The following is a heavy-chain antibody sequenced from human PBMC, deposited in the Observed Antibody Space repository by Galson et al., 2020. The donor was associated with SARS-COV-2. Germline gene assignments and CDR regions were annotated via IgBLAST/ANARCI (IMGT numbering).Heavy chain of an antibody. J-gene: IGHJ4*02. Sequence: ASVKVSCKASGYTFTGYYMHWVRQAPGQGLEWMGWINPNSGGTNYAQKFQGRVTMTRDTSISTAYMELSRLRSDDTAVYYCAREERKIVGATRTYPQLYYYWGQGTLVTVSS. CDR1: GYTFTGYY. V-gene: IGHV1-2*02. CDR3: AREERKIVGATRTYPQLYYY. CDR2: INPNSGGT. D-gene: IGHD1-26*01.